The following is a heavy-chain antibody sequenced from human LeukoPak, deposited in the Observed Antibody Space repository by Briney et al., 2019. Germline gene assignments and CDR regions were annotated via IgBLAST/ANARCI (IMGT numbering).Heavy chain of an antibody. D-gene: IGHD6-19*01. CDR2: VYYSVST. Sequence: PSETLSLTCTFSGGSISNYYWSWVRQPPGRGLEWIGYVYYSVSTNYNPSLKSRVTISVDTSKNQFSLKLTSVTAADTAVYYCARARTYSTGWYYFDYWGQGTLVTVSS. CDR3: ARARTYSTGWYYFDY. J-gene: IGHJ4*02. CDR1: GGSISNYY. V-gene: IGHV4-59*01.